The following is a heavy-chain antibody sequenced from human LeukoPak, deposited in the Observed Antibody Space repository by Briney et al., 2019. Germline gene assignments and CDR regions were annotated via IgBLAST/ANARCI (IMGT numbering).Heavy chain of an antibody. CDR2: IKEDGTEK. D-gene: IGHD5-18*01. V-gene: IGHV3-7*01. CDR3: ARDLAYSRLDY. J-gene: IGHJ4*02. Sequence: GGSLRLSCAASGFTFSSSWMNWVRQSPGKGLEWVANIKEDGTEKYSADSVKGRFTISRDNAENSLYLQMNSLRVEDTAFYYCARDLAYSRLDYWGQGMLVTVSS. CDR1: GFTFSSSW.